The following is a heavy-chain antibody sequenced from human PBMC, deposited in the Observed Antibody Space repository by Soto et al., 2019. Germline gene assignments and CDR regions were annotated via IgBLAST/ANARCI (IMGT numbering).Heavy chain of an antibody. D-gene: IGHD3-22*01. CDR1: GYTFTSYA. Sequence: GASVKVSCKASGYTFTSYAMHWVRQAPGQRLEWMGWINAGNGNTKYSQKFQGRVTITRDTSASTAYMELSSLRSEDTAVYYCARLSSGYQRALDYWGQGTLVTVSS. V-gene: IGHV1-3*01. CDR3: ARLSSGYQRALDY. CDR2: INAGNGNT. J-gene: IGHJ4*02.